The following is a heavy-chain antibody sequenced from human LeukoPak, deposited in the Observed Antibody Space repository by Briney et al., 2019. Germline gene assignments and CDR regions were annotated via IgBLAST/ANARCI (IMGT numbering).Heavy chain of an antibody. Sequence: SETLSLTCTVSGGSISSYHWSWIRQPPGKGLEWIGEINHSGSTNYNPSLESRVTISVDTSKNQFSLKLSSVTAADTAVYYCARGRGLAELWLLSTFDYWGQGTLVTVSS. CDR2: INHSGST. D-gene: IGHD5-18*01. CDR3: ARGRGLAELWLLSTFDY. CDR1: GGSISSYH. V-gene: IGHV4-34*01. J-gene: IGHJ4*02.